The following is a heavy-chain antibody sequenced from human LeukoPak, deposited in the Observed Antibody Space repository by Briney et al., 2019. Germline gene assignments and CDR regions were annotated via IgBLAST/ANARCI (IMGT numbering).Heavy chain of an antibody. CDR2: ISSSSSYI. V-gene: IGHV3-21*01. J-gene: IGHJ6*03. D-gene: IGHD5-18*01. CDR1: GFTFSSYT. Sequence: GSLRLSCAASGFTFSSYTMNWVRQAPGKGLEWVSSISSSSSYIYYADSVKGRFTISRDNAKNSLYLQMNSLRAEDTAVYYCARDAAIRYYYYYMDVWGKGTTVTISS. CDR3: ARDAAIRYYYYYMDV.